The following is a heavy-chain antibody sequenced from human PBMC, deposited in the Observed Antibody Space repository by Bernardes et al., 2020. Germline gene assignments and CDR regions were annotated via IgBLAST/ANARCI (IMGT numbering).Heavy chain of an antibody. V-gene: IGHV4-59*01. J-gene: IGHJ4*02. Sequence: SETLSLTCTVSGGSLINNYWTWIRQPPGKGLEWIGHIYFSGSTSYNPSLKSQVTISVDTSKNQFSLKLNFVTAADTAVYYCGRASGYFDYWGPGTLVTVSS. D-gene: IGHD3-22*01. CDR1: GGSLINNY. CDR2: IYFSGST. CDR3: GRASGYFDY.